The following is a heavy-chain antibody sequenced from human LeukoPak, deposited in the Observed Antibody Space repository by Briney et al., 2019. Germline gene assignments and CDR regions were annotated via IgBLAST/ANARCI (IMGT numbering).Heavy chain of an antibody. CDR2: ISYDGSNK. D-gene: IGHD1-26*01. CDR1: GFTFSSYA. CDR3: AKDPKWELLRYFDY. V-gene: IGHV3-30-3*01. J-gene: IGHJ4*02. Sequence: PGGSLRLSCAASGFTFSSYAVHWVRQAPGKGLEWVAVISYDGSNKYYADSVKGRFTISRDNSKNTLYLQMNSLRAEDTAVYYCAKDPKWELLRYFDYWGQGTLVTVSS.